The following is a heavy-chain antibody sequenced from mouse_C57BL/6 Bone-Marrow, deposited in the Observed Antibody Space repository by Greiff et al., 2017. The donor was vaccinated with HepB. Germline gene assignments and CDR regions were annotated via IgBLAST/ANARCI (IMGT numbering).Heavy chain of an antibody. J-gene: IGHJ2*01. CDR1: GFTFSSYA. CDR2: ISSGCDYI. V-gene: IGHV5-9-1*02. CDR3: TRGRLGTEY. D-gene: IGHD4-1*01. Sequence: EVKLVESGEGLVKPGGSLKLSCAASGFTFSSYAMSWVRQTPEKRLEWVAYISSGCDYIYYADTVKGRFTISRDNARNTLYLQMSSLKSEDKAMYYCTRGRLGTEYWGQGTTLTVSS.